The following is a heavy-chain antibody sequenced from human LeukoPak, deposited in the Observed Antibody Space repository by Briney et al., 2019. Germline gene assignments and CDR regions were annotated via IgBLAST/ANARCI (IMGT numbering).Heavy chain of an antibody. D-gene: IGHD6-13*01. V-gene: IGHV4-59*01. Sequence: SETLSLTCAVYGGSFSGYYWSWIRQPPAQGLEWIGYIYYSGSTNYNPSLKSRVTISVDTSKNQFSLKLSSVTAADTAVYYCARLAAAGTHGIDYWGQGTLVTVSS. CDR3: ARLAAAGTHGIDY. CDR1: GGSFSGYY. CDR2: IYYSGST. J-gene: IGHJ4*02.